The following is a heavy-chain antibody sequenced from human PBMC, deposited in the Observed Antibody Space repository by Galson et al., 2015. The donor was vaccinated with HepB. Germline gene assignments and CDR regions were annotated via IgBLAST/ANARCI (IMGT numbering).Heavy chain of an antibody. CDR2: ISSTGTTM. J-gene: IGHJ2*01. Sequence: SLRLSCAASGFTFSSNTMNWVRQAPGKGLESVSYISSTGTTMYYADSAKGRFTISRDNAQNSLYLQMNSLRDEDTAVYYCARVYFGSGSSSAYWYFDLWGRGALVTVSS. D-gene: IGHD3-10*01. CDR3: ARVYFGSGSSSAYWYFDL. V-gene: IGHV3-48*02. CDR1: GFTFSSNT.